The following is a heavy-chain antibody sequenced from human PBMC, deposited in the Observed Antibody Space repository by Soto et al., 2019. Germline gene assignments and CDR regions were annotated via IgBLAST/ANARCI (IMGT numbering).Heavy chain of an antibody. CDR2: IKPDESEK. D-gene: IGHD4-4*01. J-gene: IGHJ5*02. CDR3: VRGGSNYAS. V-gene: IGHV3-7*01. CDR1: GCTFRDTW. Sequence: EVQLVESGGGLVQPGGSLRLSCTAYGCTFRDTWMTWVRQAPGKGLEWVARIKPDESEKKYADSVKGRFSISRDNAKNSMYLQMDSLRGEDTAVYYCVRGGSNYASWGQGTLVTLCS.